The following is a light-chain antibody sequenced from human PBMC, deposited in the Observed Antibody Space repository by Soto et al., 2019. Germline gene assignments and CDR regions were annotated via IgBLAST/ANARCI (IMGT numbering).Light chain of an antibody. V-gene: IGKV3-20*01. Sequence: EIVLTQSPGTLSLSPGERATLSCRASQSVSSSYLAWYQQKPGQAPRLLIYGTSSRATGIPGRFSGSGSGTDFTLTINRLELEDFAVSYCHQYGSSPYTFGHGTKLEI. CDR2: GTS. CDR3: HQYGSSPYT. J-gene: IGKJ2*01. CDR1: QSVSSSY.